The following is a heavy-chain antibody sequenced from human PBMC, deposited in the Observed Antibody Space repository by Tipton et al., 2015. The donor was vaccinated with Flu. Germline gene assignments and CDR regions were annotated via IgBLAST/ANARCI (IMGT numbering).Heavy chain of an antibody. CDR3: AREGGGYCSSTSCYAYYYYYGMDV. CDR2: ISSSGSTI. J-gene: IGHJ6*02. CDR1: GFTFSDYY. D-gene: IGHD2-2*01. V-gene: IGHV3-11*01. Sequence: SLRLSCAAPGFTFSDYYMSWIRQAPGKGLEWVSYISSSGSTIYYADSVKGRFTISRDNAKNSPYLQMNSLRAEDTAVYYCAREGGGYCSSTSCYAYYYYYGMDVWGQGTTVTVSS.